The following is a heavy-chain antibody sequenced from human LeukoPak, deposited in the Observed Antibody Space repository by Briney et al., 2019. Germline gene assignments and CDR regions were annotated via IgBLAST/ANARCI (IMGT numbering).Heavy chain of an antibody. Sequence: GGSLRLSCAASGFTFSTYAMSWVRQAPGRGLEWVSAISGSGGSTYYADSVKGRFTISRDNSKNTLYLQVNSLRAEDTAVYYCAKGTSMAFHYFDYWGQGTLVTVSS. CDR2: ISGSGGST. V-gene: IGHV3-23*01. CDR1: GFTFSTYA. CDR3: AKGTSMAFHYFDY. J-gene: IGHJ4*02. D-gene: IGHD5-18*01.